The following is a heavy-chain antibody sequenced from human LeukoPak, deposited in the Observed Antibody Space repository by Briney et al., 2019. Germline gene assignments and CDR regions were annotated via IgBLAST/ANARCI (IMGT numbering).Heavy chain of an antibody. CDR1: GFTFSSYS. D-gene: IGHD4-23*01. CDR2: IKRKTDGETT. V-gene: IGHV3-15*01. J-gene: IGHJ4*02. Sequence: PGGSLRLSCAASGFTFSSYSMNWVRQAPGKGLEWVGRIKRKTDGETTDCAAPVEGRFTISRDDSIHTLYLQMNSLKTEDTAVYFCTTVLYYGVNSYHLDCWGQGTLDTVSS. CDR3: TTVLYYGVNSYHLDC.